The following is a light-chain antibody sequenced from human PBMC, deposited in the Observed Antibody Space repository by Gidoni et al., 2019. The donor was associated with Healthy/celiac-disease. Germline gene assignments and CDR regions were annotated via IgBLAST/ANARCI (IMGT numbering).Light chain of an antibody. V-gene: IGKV3-20*01. CDR1: QSVSSSY. CDR2: GAS. CDR3: QQYGSSRT. Sequence: IVLTPSPGTLSLSPGERATLSCRASQSVSSSYLAWYQQKPGQAPRLLIYGASSRATGIPDRFSGSGSGTDFTLTISRLEPEDFAVYYCQQYGSSRTFGQGTKVEIK. J-gene: IGKJ1*01.